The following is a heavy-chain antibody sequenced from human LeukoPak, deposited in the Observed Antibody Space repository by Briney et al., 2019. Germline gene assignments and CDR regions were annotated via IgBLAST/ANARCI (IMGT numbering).Heavy chain of an antibody. CDR2: ISHSGGAE. J-gene: IGHJ4*02. CDR3: ARDYVFAFDY. Sequence: GGSLRLSCAASGFRFSAYSMNWVRQAPGKGLEWISYISHSGGAEHYTDSVKGRFTISRDNAKNALYLQMNSLRAEDTAVYFCARDYVFAFDYWSQGTLVTVSS. CDR1: GFRFSAYS. V-gene: IGHV3-48*01. D-gene: IGHD3-10*02.